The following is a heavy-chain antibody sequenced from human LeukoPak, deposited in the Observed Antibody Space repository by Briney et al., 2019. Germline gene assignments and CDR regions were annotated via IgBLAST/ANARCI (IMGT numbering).Heavy chain of an antibody. CDR2: INPSGGGT. CDR1: GYTFTHYY. D-gene: IGHD3-3*01. CDR3: ARDRFGVGPDAFDI. V-gene: IGHV1-46*01. J-gene: IGHJ3*02. Sequence: GAPVKVSCKASGYTFTHYYMHWVRQAPGQGLEWMGLINPSGGGTNYAQKFQGRVTITADESTSTAYMELSSLRSEDTAVYYCARDRFGVGPDAFDIWGQGTMVTVSS.